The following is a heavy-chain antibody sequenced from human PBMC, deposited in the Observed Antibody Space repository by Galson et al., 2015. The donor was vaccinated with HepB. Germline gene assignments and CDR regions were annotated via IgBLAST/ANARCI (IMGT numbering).Heavy chain of an antibody. CDR3: ARGDPGGSAFDI. V-gene: IGHV3-21*01. J-gene: IGHJ3*02. D-gene: IGHD1-26*01. Sequence: SLRLSCAASGFTFSSYSMNWVRQAPGKGLEWVSSISSSSSYIYYADSVKGRFTISRDNAKNSLYLQMNSLRAEDTAVYYCARGDPGGSAFDIWGQGTMVTVSS. CDR2: ISSSSSYI. CDR1: GFTFSSYS.